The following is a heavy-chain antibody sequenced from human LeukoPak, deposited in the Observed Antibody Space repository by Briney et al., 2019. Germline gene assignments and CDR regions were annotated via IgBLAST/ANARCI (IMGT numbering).Heavy chain of an antibody. CDR2: ISAYSGNT. V-gene: IGHV1-18*01. D-gene: IGHD3-10*01. J-gene: IGHJ4*02. CDR1: GGTFSSYA. CDR3: ARDVYGWARDVYGSGSYRGDY. Sequence: GSSVKVSCKASGGTFSSYAISWVRQALGQGLEWMGWISAYSGNTNYAQKLQGRVTMTTDTSTSTAYMELRSLRSDDTAVYYCARDVYGWARDVYGSGSYRGDYWGQGTLVTVSS.